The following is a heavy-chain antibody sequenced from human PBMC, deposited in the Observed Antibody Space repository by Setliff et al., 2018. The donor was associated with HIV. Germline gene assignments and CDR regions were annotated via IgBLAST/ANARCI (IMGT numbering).Heavy chain of an antibody. CDR3: ARDRPPSTVDMLGAFDR. V-gene: IGHV4-4*08. CDR2: IHTSGAT. Sequence: PSETLSLTCTVSGDSSSNDYWTWVRQPPGKGLEWIGNIHTSGATKYNPSLNSRVTISVDMSKSQFSLRLSSVTAADTAMYYCARDRPPSTVDMLGAFDRWGQGTMVTVSS. CDR1: GDSSSNDY. D-gene: IGHD4-17*01. J-gene: IGHJ3*02.